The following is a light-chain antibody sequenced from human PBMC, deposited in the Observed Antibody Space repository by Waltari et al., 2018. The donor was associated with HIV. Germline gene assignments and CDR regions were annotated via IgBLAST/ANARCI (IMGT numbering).Light chain of an antibody. J-gene: IGLJ3*02. Sequence: QSVMTQPPSASGTPGQGVTNSCSGSKSNIGVNYVYWYQQLPGKAPKHLIETNNQRPSGVANRFSGSKSVASASRASSCLRCDYEADYYCATCDDSLNGWAFGGGTKLTGL. CDR2: TNN. V-gene: IGLV1-47*01. CDR3: ATCDDSLNGWA. CDR1: KSNIGVNY.